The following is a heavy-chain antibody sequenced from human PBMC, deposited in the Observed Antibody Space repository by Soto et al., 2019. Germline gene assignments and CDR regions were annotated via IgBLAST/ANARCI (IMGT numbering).Heavy chain of an antibody. CDR2: ISASSGNI. J-gene: IGHJ4*02. D-gene: IGHD2-2*03. V-gene: IGHV3-21*01. CDR1: GFAFNSDG. Sequence: PVGSLRLSCEAAGFAFNSDGINWVRQAAGKGLEWVSFISASSGNIYYGDSVRGRFTISRDNAKKSVYLQMNSLRVEDTGISYCASCWIRSGRIDYWGQGAPVTVSS. CDR3: ASCWIRSGRIDY.